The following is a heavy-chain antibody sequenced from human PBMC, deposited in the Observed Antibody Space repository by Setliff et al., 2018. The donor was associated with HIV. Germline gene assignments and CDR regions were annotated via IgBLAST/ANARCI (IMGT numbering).Heavy chain of an antibody. D-gene: IGHD3-16*02. Sequence: PSETLSLTCTVSGGSISSGSYYWSWIRQPAGKGLEWIGRIYTSGSTNYNPSLKSRVTISVDTSKNQFSLKLNSVTAADTAVYYCARDYYDYVWGSYRLFDYWGQGTLVTVSS. CDR3: ARDYYDYVWGSYRLFDY. J-gene: IGHJ4*02. CDR2: IYTSGST. V-gene: IGHV4-61*02. CDR1: GGSISSGSYY.